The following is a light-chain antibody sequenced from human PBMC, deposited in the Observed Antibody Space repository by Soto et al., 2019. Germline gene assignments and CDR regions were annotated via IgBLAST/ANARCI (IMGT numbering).Light chain of an antibody. CDR3: QQYGSSGT. CDR1: QSVRTY. Sequence: EIVLTQSPATLSLSPGERATLSCRASQSVRTYLAWYQVKPGQAPRLLIYDASSRASGVPARFSGSGSGTDFTLTISRLEPEDFAVYYCQQYGSSGTFGQGTKVDI. J-gene: IGKJ1*01. CDR2: DAS. V-gene: IGKV3-20*01.